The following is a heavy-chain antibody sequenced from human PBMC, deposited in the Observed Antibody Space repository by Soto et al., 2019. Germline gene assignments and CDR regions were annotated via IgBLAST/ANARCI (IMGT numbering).Heavy chain of an antibody. CDR3: ARGPSFDY. Sequence: GGSLRLSCAASGFTVSSNYMSWVRQAPGRGLEWVSVIYSGGSTYYADFVKGRFTISRDNSKNSLYLQMNSLRAEDTAVYYCARGPSFDYWGPGTLVTVSS. CDR2: IYSGGST. CDR1: GFTVSSNY. J-gene: IGHJ4*02. V-gene: IGHV3-53*01.